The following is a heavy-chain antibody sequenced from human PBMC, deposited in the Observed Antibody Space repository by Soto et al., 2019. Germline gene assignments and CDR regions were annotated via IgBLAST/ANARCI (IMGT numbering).Heavy chain of an antibody. Sequence: EVQLLESGGGLVQPGGSLRLSCAASGFTFNNYAMTWVRQAPGKGLEWVSAISGGGDTTFYADSVKGRFTVSRDGSKNTVYLQMSSLRAEDTALYYCAKGRGGSGSLTPRVDSWGQGTLVTVSS. CDR2: ISGGGDTT. D-gene: IGHD3-10*01. CDR1: GFTFNNYA. J-gene: IGHJ4*02. V-gene: IGHV3-23*01. CDR3: AKGRGGSGSLTPRVDS.